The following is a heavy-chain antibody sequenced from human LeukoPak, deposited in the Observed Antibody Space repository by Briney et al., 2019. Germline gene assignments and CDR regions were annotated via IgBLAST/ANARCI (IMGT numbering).Heavy chain of an antibody. Sequence: PGGSLRLSCAASGFTFDDYAMHWGRQAPGKGLEWVSGISWNSGSIGYADSVKGRFTISRDNAKNSLYLQMNSLRAEDTALYYCAKGTGSYIHDAFDIWGQGTMVTVSS. CDR1: GFTFDDYA. CDR2: ISWNSGSI. J-gene: IGHJ3*02. CDR3: AKGTGSYIHDAFDI. D-gene: IGHD3-10*01. V-gene: IGHV3-9*01.